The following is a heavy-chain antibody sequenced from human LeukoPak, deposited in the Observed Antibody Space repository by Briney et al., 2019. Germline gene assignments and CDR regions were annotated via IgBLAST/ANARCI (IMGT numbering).Heavy chain of an antibody. D-gene: IGHD1-26*01. CDR2: IYYSGST. Sequence: SETLSLTCTVSGGSISSYYWSWIQQPPGKGLEWIGYIYYSGSTNYNPSLKSRVTISVDTSKNQFSLKLSSVTAADTAVYYCARFEVGAGNYYYGMDVWGQGTTVTVSS. V-gene: IGHV4-59*01. CDR1: GGSISSYY. J-gene: IGHJ6*02. CDR3: ARFEVGAGNYYYGMDV.